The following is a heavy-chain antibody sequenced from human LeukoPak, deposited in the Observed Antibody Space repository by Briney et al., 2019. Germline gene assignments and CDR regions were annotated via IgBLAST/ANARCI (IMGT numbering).Heavy chain of an antibody. V-gene: IGHV3-53*01. CDR3: AKDNGYSGYGTVDY. CDR2: IYIGGDT. Sequence: GGSLRLSCAASGFTVNNNFMSWVRQAPGKGLEWVSYIYIGGDTYYADSVKGRFTISRDNSKNTLYLQMNSLRAEDTAVYYCAKDNGYSGYGTVDYWGQGTLVTVSS. CDR1: GFTVNNNF. D-gene: IGHD5-12*01. J-gene: IGHJ4*02.